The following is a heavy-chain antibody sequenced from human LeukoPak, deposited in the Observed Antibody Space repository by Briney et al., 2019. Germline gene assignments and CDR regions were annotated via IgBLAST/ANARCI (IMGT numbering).Heavy chain of an antibody. D-gene: IGHD3-10*01. V-gene: IGHV3-23*01. J-gene: IGHJ4*02. CDR1: GFTFSSYA. CDR2: ISGSGGST. Sequence: GGSLRLSCAASGFTFSSYAMSWVRQAPGKGLESVSAISGSGGSTYYADSVKGRFTISRDNSKNTLYLQMNSLRAEDTAVYYCAKEMVRGVIRPPFDYWGQGTLVTVSS. CDR3: AKEMVRGVIRPPFDY.